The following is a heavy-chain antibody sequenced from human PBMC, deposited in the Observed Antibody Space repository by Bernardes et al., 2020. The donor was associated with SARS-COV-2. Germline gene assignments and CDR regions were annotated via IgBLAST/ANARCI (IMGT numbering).Heavy chain of an antibody. Sequence: GGSLTRSSAVSGFTLSRYWRHWVRPAPGKGLVWVSRIDSDGSSTTYADAVKGRFTMSRDNAKNTLYLQMNSLTAEDTAVYYCTREHSDISASYSGSGDFQRWGQGTLVTVSS. CDR3: TREHSDISASYSGSGDFQR. J-gene: IGHJ1*01. CDR2: IDSDGSST. CDR1: GFTLSRYW. V-gene: IGHV3-74*01. D-gene: IGHD3-10*01.